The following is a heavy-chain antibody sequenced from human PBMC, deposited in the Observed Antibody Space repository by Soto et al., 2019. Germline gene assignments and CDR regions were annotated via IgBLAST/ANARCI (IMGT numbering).Heavy chain of an antibody. CDR3: ARASCSGGSCYSSRRYFDY. Sequence: QVQLQESGPGLVKPSETLSLTCTVSGGSVSSGSYYWSWIRQPPGKGLEWIGDIYYSGSTNYNPSIKRRVTISVDTSKNQSSLKLSSVTAADTAEYYCARASCSGGSCYSSRRYFDYWGQGTLVTVSS. D-gene: IGHD2-15*01. CDR2: IYYSGST. CDR1: GGSVSSGSYY. J-gene: IGHJ4*02. V-gene: IGHV4-61*01.